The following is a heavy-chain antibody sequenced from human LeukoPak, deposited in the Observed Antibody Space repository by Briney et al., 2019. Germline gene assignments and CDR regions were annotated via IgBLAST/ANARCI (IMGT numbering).Heavy chain of an antibody. D-gene: IGHD2-2*01. CDR3: AKEEGVSLLFRSTSNFDY. J-gene: IGHJ4*02. CDR2: ISGSGGST. V-gene: IGHV3-23*01. CDR1: GFTFSSYA. Sequence: GGSLRLSCAASGFTFSSYAMSLVRQAPGKGLEWVSAISGSGGSTYYADSVKGRFTISRDNSKNTLYLQMNSLRAEDTAVYYCAKEEGVSLLFRSTSNFDYWGQGTLVTVSS.